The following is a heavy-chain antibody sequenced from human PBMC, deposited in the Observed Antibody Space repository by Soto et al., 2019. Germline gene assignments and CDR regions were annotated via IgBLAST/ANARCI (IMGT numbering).Heavy chain of an antibody. J-gene: IGHJ3*01. CDR1: GFTCNNYG. CDR2: ISNDGSDK. CDR3: AKDQARAASHGID. V-gene: IGHV3-30*18. D-gene: IGHD6-13*01. Sequence: QVQLVESGGGVVQPGRSLRLSCAASGFTCNNYGMHWARQAPGKGLEWVAAISNDGSDKYYADSVKGRLTISRDNSKNTVFLQMSSLRAEDTAVYYCAKDQARAASHGIDWGQGTMVTVSS.